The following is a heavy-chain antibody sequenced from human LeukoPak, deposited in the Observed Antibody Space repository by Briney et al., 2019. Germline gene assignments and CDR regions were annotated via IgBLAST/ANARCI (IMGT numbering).Heavy chain of an antibody. CDR3: ARDRSTKRPYYFDY. CDR2: INPNSGGT. J-gene: IGHJ4*02. Sequence: ASVKVSCKASGYTFTGYYMHWVRQAPGQGLEWMGWINPNSGGTNYAQKFQGRVTMTKDTSISTAYMELSRLRSDDTAVYYCARDRSTKRPYYFDYWGQGTLVTVSS. V-gene: IGHV1-2*02. CDR1: GYTFTGYY. D-gene: IGHD2-2*01.